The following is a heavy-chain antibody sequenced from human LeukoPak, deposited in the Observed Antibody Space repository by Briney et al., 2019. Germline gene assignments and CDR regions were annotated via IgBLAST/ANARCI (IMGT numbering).Heavy chain of an antibody. V-gene: IGHV4-39*01. D-gene: IGHD6-13*01. CDR2: IYYSGST. CDR3: ARHGGYIAAASY. J-gene: IGHJ4*02. CDR1: GGSISSSSYY. Sequence: SETLSLTCTVSGGSISSSSYYWGWIRQPPGKGLEWIGSIYYSGSTYYNPSLKSRVTISVDTSKNQFSLKLTSVTAADTAVYFCARHGGYIAAASYWGQGTLVTVSS.